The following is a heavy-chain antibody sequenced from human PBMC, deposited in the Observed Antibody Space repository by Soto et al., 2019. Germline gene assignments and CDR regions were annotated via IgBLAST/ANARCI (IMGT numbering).Heavy chain of an antibody. J-gene: IGHJ4*02. CDR3: ARGGIVVVPAAMRSWNY. Sequence: PSETLSLTCAVYGGSFSGFYWSWIRQPQGKGLEWIGEINHSGSTNYNPSLKSRVTISVDTSKNQFSLKLSSVTAADTAVYYCARGGIVVVPAAMRSWNYWGQGTLVTVSS. D-gene: IGHD2-2*01. V-gene: IGHV4-34*01. CDR2: INHSGST. CDR1: GGSFSGFY.